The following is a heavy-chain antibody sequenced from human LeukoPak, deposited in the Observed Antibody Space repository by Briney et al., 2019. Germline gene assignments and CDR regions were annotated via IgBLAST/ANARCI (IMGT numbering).Heavy chain of an antibody. CDR3: TRATTYFYGSVTYDWFDS. D-gene: IGHD3-10*01. J-gene: IGHJ5*01. CDR2: IKSDGST. CDR1: GFTFSSYW. V-gene: IGHV3-74*01. Sequence: GSLRLSCEASGFTFSSYWMHWVRQTPGKGLMWVARIKSDGSTIYADSVQGRFTISRDNAKNMVYLQMNSLRDDDTAIYYCTRATTYFYGSVTYDWFDSWGQGTRVTVSS.